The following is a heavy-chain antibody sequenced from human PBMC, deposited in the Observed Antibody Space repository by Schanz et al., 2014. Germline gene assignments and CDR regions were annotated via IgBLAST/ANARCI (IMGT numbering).Heavy chain of an antibody. J-gene: IGHJ4*02. CDR2: IIPILGIG. CDR3: ASMDGWNRTVGFCYDFDF. CDR1: GGTFSSYT. V-gene: IGHV1-69*02. D-gene: IGHD1-1*01. Sequence: QVQLVQSGAEVKKPGSSVKVSCKASGGTFSSYTISWVRQAPGQGPEWMGRIIPILGIGNDAQKFQGRVTITAYKSTITGYIELSSLRSEDTSVYYCASMDGWNRTVGFCYDFDFWGQGTLVTVSS.